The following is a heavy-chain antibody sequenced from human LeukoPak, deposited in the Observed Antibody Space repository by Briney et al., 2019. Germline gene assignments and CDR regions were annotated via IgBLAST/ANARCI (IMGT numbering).Heavy chain of an antibody. CDR2: IDKDGRKT. CDR1: GFTLGAFA. V-gene: IGHV3-43*02. D-gene: IGHD1-26*01. J-gene: IGHJ6*02. Sequence: GGSLRLSCAASGFTLGAFAMHWVRQAPGKGLEWVSLIDKDGRKTYYADSVKGRFTISRDNSKNSLYLQMTSLRTEDTALYYCATWAFYHSLDVWGQGATVTVSS. CDR3: ATWAFYHSLDV.